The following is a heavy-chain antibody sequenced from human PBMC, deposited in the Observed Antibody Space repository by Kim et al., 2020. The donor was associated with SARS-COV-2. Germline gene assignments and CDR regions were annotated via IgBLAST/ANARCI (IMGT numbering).Heavy chain of an antibody. Sequence: SETLSLTCTVSGGSISSSSYYWGWIRQPPGKGLEWIGSISYTGSTYNTPSLKSRVTISVDTSKNQFSLKLSSVTAADTAVYYCTRDTPPDIDDAFDIWGQGTMVTVSS. CDR1: GGSISSSSYY. J-gene: IGHJ3*02. V-gene: IGHV4-39*07. CDR3: TRDTPPDIDDAFDI. D-gene: IGHD3-9*01. CDR2: ISYTGST.